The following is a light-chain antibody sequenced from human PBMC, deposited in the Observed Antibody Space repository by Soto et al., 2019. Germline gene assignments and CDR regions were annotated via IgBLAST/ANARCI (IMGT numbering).Light chain of an antibody. V-gene: IGKV3-11*01. Sequence: EILLTHSPATLSLSPGERATLSFRASQSVNNFLAWYQQKPGQAHRLLIFDASYRATGIPGRFSGSGSGTDFTLTISSLEPEDFAVYYCQQRSSWPATFGPGTKVDIK. CDR1: QSVNNF. CDR3: QQRSSWPAT. CDR2: DAS. J-gene: IGKJ3*01.